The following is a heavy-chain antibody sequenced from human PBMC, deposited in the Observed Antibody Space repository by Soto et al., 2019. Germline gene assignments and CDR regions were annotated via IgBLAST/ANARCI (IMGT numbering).Heavy chain of an antibody. V-gene: IGHV5-10-1*01. J-gene: IGHJ6*02. CDR3: ARLSSSSGPSGYYYGMDV. Sequence: GESLTISCTCSGYSFTRYWISWVRQMPGKGLEWMGRIDPSDSYTNYSPSFQGHVTISADKSISTAYLQWSSLKASDTAMYYCARLSSSSGPSGYYYGMDVWGQGTTVTVSS. CDR1: GYSFTRYW. D-gene: IGHD6-6*01. CDR2: IDPSDSYT.